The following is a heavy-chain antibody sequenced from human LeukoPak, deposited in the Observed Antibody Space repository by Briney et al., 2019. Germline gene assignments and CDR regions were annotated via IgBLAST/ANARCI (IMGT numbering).Heavy chain of an antibody. CDR3: ARGHIVATGLDY. D-gene: IGHD5-12*01. CDR1: GFTFSSYD. CDR2: IGTAGDT. J-gene: IGHJ4*02. Sequence: GGSLRLSRAASGFTFSSYDMHWVRQATGKGLEWVSAIGTAGDTYYPGSVKGRFTISRENAKNSLYLQMNSLRAGDTAVYYCARGHIVATGLDYWGQGTLVTVSS. V-gene: IGHV3-13*01.